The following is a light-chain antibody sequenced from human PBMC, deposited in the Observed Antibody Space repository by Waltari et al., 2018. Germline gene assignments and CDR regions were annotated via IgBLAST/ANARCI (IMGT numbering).Light chain of an antibody. Sequence: QSALTQPPSASGSPGQSVTIACTGTSSDVGGFDYLAWYQQHPGKAPRLMIYEVSKRPSGVPDRFSGSKSGNTASLTVSGLQVEDEADYYCSSFAGSSQMLFGGGTKLTVL. V-gene: IGLV2-8*01. J-gene: IGLJ2*01. CDR1: SSDVGGFDY. CDR2: EVS. CDR3: SSFAGSSQML.